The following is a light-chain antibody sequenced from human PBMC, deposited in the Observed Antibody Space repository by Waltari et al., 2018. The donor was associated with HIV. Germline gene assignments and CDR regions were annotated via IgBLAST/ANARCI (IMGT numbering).Light chain of an antibody. V-gene: IGKV2-28*01. CDR1: QSLLHSNGFHY. J-gene: IGKJ4*01. CDR2: LGS. CDR3: MQALQRRT. Sequence: DIVMTQSPLSLPVTPGAAASISCRYSQSLLHSNGFHYFDWDPQKPGPSPQLLFYLGSNRAYGVPDRFSGSGSGTDFTLKISRVGAEDVGVYYCMQALQRRTFGGGTKVEI.